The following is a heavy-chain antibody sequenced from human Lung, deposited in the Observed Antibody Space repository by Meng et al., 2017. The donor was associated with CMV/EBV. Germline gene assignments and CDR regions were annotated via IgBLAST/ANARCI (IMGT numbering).Heavy chain of an antibody. V-gene: IGHV4-39*07. D-gene: IGHD2-2*01. Sequence: SETLSLTCTVSGDSISSSNYYWAWIRQPPGKGLEWIVSMHRSGTTYYNSSLKSRVIMSLDTSKNQFSLELNSVTAADTAVYYCTRDPHCSSASCLKFDPWGQGTLVTVSS. CDR2: MHRSGTT. J-gene: IGHJ5*02. CDR1: GDSISSSNYY. CDR3: TRDPHCSSASCLKFDP.